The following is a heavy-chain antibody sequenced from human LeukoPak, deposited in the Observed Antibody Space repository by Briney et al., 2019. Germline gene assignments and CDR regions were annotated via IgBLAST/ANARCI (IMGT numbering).Heavy chain of an antibody. D-gene: IGHD3-22*01. CDR1: IGLISRYY. CDR3: ARDSSGFVTDY. CDR2: IYPSGST. V-gene: IGHV4-4*07. J-gene: IGHJ4*02. Sequence: SSETLSLTCTFSIGLISRYYWSWIRQPAGKGLEWIGRIYPSGSTNYNPSLKSRVTMSVDTSKNQFSLKLSSVTAPDTAVYYCARDSSGFVTDYWGQGTLVTVSS.